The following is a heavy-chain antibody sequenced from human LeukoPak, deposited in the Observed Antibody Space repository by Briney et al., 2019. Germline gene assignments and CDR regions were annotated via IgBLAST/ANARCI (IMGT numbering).Heavy chain of an antibody. Sequence: GGSLRLSCAVSGFTVSNNFMSWVRQAPGRGLEYVSIIYSDGSTYYADSVKGRFTTSRDNSKNPLHLQMTSLRAEDTAVYYCASYPSSSNYWGQGTLVTVSS. CDR2: IYSDGST. J-gene: IGHJ4*02. CDR3: ASYPSSSNY. CDR1: GFTVSNNF. V-gene: IGHV3-53*01.